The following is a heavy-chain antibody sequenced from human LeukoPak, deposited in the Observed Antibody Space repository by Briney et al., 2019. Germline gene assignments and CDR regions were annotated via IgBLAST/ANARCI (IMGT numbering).Heavy chain of an antibody. CDR3: AKVARGTVYSLVAYWFDP. D-gene: IGHD3-16*01. CDR2: ISGSGGST. J-gene: IGHJ5*02. V-gene: IGHV3-23*01. Sequence: PGGSLRLSCAASGFTFSSYEMNWVRQAPGKGLEWVSAISGSGGSTYYADSVKGRFTISRDNSKNTLYLQMNSLRAEDTAVYYCAKVARGTVYSLVAYWFDPWGQGTLVTVSS. CDR1: GFTFSSYE.